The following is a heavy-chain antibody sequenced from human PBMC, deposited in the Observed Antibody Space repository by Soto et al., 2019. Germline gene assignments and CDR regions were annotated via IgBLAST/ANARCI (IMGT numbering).Heavy chain of an antibody. J-gene: IGHJ4*02. Sequence: ETLSLTCTVSGGSISSSSYYWGWIRQPPGKGLEWIGSIYYSGSTYYNPSLKSRVTISVDTSKNQFSLKLSSVTAADTAVYYCARRRTYYYGSGSYRAFDYWGQGTLVTVSS. CDR3: ARRRTYYYGSGSYRAFDY. D-gene: IGHD3-10*01. V-gene: IGHV4-39*01. CDR2: IYYSGST. CDR1: GGSISSSSYY.